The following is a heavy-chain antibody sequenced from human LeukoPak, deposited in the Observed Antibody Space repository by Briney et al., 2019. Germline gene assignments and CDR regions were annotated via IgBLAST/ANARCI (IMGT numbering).Heavy chain of an antibody. CDR1: GFTFSTYS. Sequence: GGSLRLSCVASGFTFSTYSMKWVRQAPGKGLEWVSYISDSSSTIYYADSVRGRFTISRDNAKNSLYPQMNSLRAEDTAVYYCARDNWGPDYWGQGTLVTVSS. CDR3: ARDNWGPDY. D-gene: IGHD7-27*01. CDR2: ISDSSSTI. V-gene: IGHV3-48*04. J-gene: IGHJ4*02.